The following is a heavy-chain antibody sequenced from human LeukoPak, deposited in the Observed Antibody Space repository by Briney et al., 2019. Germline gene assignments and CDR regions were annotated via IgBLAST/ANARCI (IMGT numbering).Heavy chain of an antibody. CDR2: TIPIFGTA. J-gene: IGHJ6*03. CDR1: GGTFSSYA. D-gene: IGHD3-10*01. CDR3: ARVRYYGSGSYYNEMYYYYMDV. Sequence: SVKVSCKASGGTFSSYAISWVRQAPGQGLEWMGGTIPIFGTANYAQKFQGRVTITTDESTSTAYMELSSLRSEDTAVYYCARVRYYGSGSYYNEMYYYYMDVWGKGTTVTVSS. V-gene: IGHV1-69*05.